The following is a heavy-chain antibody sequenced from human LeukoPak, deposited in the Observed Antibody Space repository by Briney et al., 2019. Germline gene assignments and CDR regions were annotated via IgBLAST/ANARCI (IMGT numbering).Heavy chain of an antibody. V-gene: IGHV3-23*01. J-gene: IGHJ5*02. CDR2: IVSDGYRA. Sequence: GGSLRLSCAASGFTFSSYAMSWVRQAPGKGLEWVATIVSDGYRAYYADSVKGRFAISRDNSQNTVHLQMNSPRAEDTATYYCAKEIVFLFGDPWGQGALVTVSS. CDR3: AKEIVFLFGDP. D-gene: IGHD2/OR15-2a*01. CDR1: GFTFSSYA.